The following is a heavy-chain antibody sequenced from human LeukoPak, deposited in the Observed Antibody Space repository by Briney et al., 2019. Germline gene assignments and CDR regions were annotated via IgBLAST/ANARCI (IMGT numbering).Heavy chain of an antibody. J-gene: IGHJ5*02. Sequence: KPSETLSLTCTVSGGSISSSGYYWGWIRQPPGKGLEWIGSIYYGGNTYYNPSLKSRLTISVDTSKDLFSLKLSSVTAADTAVYYCARHGGAAAGYNWFDPWGQGTLVTVSS. D-gene: IGHD6-13*01. CDR1: GGSISSSGYY. CDR3: ARHGGAAAGYNWFDP. V-gene: IGHV4-39*01. CDR2: IYYGGNT.